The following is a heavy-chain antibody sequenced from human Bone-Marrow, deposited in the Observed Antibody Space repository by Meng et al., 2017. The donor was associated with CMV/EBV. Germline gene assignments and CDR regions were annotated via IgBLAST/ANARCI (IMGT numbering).Heavy chain of an antibody. Sequence: GGSLRLSCAASGFTFSSYGMHWVRQAPGKGLEWVAFIRYDGSNKYYADSVKGRFTISRDNAKNTLYLQMNSLRAEDTAVYYCARGVSNWVEKRFDYWGQGTLVTVSS. CDR2: IRYDGSNK. CDR3: ARGVSNWVEKRFDY. D-gene: IGHD7-27*01. J-gene: IGHJ4*02. V-gene: IGHV3-30*02. CDR1: GFTFSSYG.